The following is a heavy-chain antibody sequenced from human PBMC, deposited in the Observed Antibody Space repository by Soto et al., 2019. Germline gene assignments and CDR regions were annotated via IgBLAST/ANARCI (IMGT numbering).Heavy chain of an antibody. CDR3: ARERRFLEWLKGNGMDG. CDR1: GCTFSSYA. V-gene: IGHV1-69*06. D-gene: IGHD3-3*01. Sequence: ASVKVSCKASGCTFSSYAISWVRQAPGQGLEWMGGIIPIFGTANYAQKFQGRVTITADKSTSTAYMELSSLRSEDTAVYYCARERRFLEWLKGNGMDGWGQGTTVTVSS. J-gene: IGHJ6*02. CDR2: IIPIFGTA.